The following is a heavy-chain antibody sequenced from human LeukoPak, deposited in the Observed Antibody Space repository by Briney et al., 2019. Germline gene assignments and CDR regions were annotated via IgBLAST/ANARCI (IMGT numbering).Heavy chain of an antibody. D-gene: IGHD1-1*01. CDR1: GYTLTELS. CDR3: ARDQNDSDYYGMDV. V-gene: IGHV1-24*01. Sequence: ASVKVSCKVSGYTLTELSMHWVRQAPGKGLEWMGGFDPEDGETIYAQKFQGRVTMTEDTSTDTAYMELSSLRSEDTAVYYCARDQNDSDYYGMDVWGQGTTVTVSS. CDR2: FDPEDGET. J-gene: IGHJ6*02.